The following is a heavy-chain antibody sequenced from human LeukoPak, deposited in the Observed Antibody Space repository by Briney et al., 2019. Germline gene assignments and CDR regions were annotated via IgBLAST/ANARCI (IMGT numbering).Heavy chain of an antibody. CDR2: TRNKVHSYTK. V-gene: IGHV3-72*01. CDR1: GFAFSDHY. CDR3: ARGAYCSGGACPDAFDI. J-gene: IGHJ3*02. Sequence: PGGSLRLSCAASGFAFSDHYMDWVRQTPGKGLEWIGRTRNKVHSYTKEYAASVKGRFTISRDDSKNSLYLQMNSLKTEDTAVYYCARGAYCSGGACPDAFDIWGQGTMVTVSS. D-gene: IGHD2-15*01.